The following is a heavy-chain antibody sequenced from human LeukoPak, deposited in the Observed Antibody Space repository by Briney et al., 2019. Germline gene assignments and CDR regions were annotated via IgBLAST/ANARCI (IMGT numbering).Heavy chain of an antibody. CDR3: ARARPKGYSGYDYYYYYMDV. CDR1: GYTFTGYY. CDR2: INPNSGGT. Sequence: ASLKVSCKASGYTFTGYYMHWVRQAPGQGLEWMGWINPNSGGTNYAQKFQGRVTMTRDTSISTAYMELSRLRSDDTAVYYCARARPKGYSGYDYYYYYMDVWGKGTTVTVSS. D-gene: IGHD5-12*01. V-gene: IGHV1-2*02. J-gene: IGHJ6*03.